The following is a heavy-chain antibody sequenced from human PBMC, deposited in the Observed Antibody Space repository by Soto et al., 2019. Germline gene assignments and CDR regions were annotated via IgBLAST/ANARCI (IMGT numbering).Heavy chain of an antibody. CDR3: ARSRTEYYYHYGLNV. CDR2: IYYSGST. CDR1: RGSMKSYY. Sequence: QVQLQESGPGPVKPSETLSLTCTVSRGSMKSYYWSWIRQPPGKGLELIGYIYYSGSTNYNPSLKSRVTISVDTSKNQFSLNLSSVTAADTAVYYCARSRTEYYYHYGLNVWGQGTTVTVSS. V-gene: IGHV4-59*08. D-gene: IGHD2-2*01. J-gene: IGHJ6*02.